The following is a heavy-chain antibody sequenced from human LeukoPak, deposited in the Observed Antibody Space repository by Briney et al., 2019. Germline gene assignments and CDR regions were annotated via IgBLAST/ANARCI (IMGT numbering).Heavy chain of an antibody. J-gene: IGHJ4*02. D-gene: IGHD3-22*01. CDR1: GFTFTDFA. Sequence: GGSLRLSCAASGFTFTDFAMNWVRQAPGKGLEWVSGIGGGGTNTDYADSVKGRFTISRDNSKNTLTLQMSSLRADDTAVYFCAKDARGYHRPIDHWGQGIRVTVSS. CDR2: IGGGGTNT. V-gene: IGHV3-23*01. CDR3: AKDARGYHRPIDH.